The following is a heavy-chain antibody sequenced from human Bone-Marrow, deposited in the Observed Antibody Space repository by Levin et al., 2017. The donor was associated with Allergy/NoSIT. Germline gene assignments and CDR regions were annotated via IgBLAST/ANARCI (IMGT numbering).Heavy chain of an antibody. V-gene: IGHV4-59*13. CDR1: GGSISSYH. Sequence: TSETLSLTCTVSGGSISSYHWSWIRRPPGKGLEWIGYAYYSGSTGSTNYNPSLKSRVTISVDTSKNQFSLKLSSVTAADTAVYYCARDRVLKPSSSREQYYYYGMDVWGQGTTVTVSS. CDR3: ARDRVLKPSSSREQYYYYGMDV. J-gene: IGHJ6*02. CDR2: AYYSGSTGST. D-gene: IGHD6-6*01.